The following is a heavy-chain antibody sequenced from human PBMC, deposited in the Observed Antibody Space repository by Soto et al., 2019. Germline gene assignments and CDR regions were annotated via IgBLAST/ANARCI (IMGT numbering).Heavy chain of an antibody. Sequence: PGGSLRLSCAASGFTVSSNYMSWVRQAPGKGLEWVSVIYSGGSTYYADSVKGRFTISRHNSKNTLYLQMNSLRAEDTAVYYCGRVQEDGYYYYYMDVWGKGTTVTVSS. J-gene: IGHJ6*03. CDR2: IYSGGST. CDR1: GFTVSSNY. V-gene: IGHV3-53*04. CDR3: GRVQEDGYYYYYMDV.